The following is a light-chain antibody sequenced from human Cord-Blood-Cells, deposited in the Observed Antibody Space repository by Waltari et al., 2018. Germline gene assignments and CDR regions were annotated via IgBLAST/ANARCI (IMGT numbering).Light chain of an antibody. CDR2: DVS. Sequence: QSALTQPASVSGSPGQSITISCPGTSSDVGGYNYLSWYQQHPGKAPTLMIYDVSKRPSGVSNRFSGSKSGNTASLTISGLQAEDEADYYCSSYTSSSTYVFGTGTKVTVL. J-gene: IGLJ1*01. CDR3: SSYTSSSTYV. V-gene: IGLV2-14*01. CDR1: SSDVGGYNY.